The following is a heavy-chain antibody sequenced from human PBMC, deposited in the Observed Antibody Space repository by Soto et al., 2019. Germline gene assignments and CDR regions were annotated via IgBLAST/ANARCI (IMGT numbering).Heavy chain of an antibody. CDR2: ISYDGSNK. Sequence: QVQLVESGGGVVQPGRSLRLSCAASGFTFSSYAMHWVRQAPGKGLEWVAVISYDGSNKYYADSVKGRFTISRDNSKNTLYLQMNSLRAEDTAVYYCARDRLRRSGWGPSYYYYYGMDVWGQGTTVTVSS. J-gene: IGHJ6*02. V-gene: IGHV3-30-3*01. CDR1: GFTFSSYA. D-gene: IGHD6-19*01. CDR3: ARDRLRRSGWGPSYYYYYGMDV.